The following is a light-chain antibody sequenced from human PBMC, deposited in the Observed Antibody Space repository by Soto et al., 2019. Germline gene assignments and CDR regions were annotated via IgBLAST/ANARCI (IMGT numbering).Light chain of an antibody. J-gene: IGLJ2*01. CDR2: XXX. CDR3: QAWDSSTAVV. CDR1: KLGDKY. Sequence: SYELTQPPSVSVSPGQTASITCSGDKLGDKYACWYQQKPGQSPVLVTYXXXXXXXXXXXXXXXXXXGNTATLTISGTQAXXXXXXYCQAWDSSTAVVFGGGTKLTVL. V-gene: IGLV3-1*01.